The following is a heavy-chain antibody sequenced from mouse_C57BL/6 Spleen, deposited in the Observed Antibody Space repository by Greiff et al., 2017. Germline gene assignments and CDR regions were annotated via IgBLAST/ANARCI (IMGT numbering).Heavy chain of an antibody. Sequence: EVKLQESGAELVRPGASVKLSCTASGFTITDYYMHWVKQRPGQGLEWIGGIDPEDGDTDYAPKFKGKATMTADTSSNTAYLQLSSRTAEDTAVYYCTTGSSYWWFDVWGKGTTVTVSA. J-gene: IGHJ1*03. V-gene: IGHV14-1*01. CDR1: GFTITDYY. CDR2: IDPEDGDT. CDR3: TTGSSYWWFDV. D-gene: IGHD1-1*01.